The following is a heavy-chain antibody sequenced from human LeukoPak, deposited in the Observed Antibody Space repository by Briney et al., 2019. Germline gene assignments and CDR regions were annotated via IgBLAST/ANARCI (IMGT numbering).Heavy chain of an antibody. D-gene: IGHD3-10*01. Sequence: KPSETLSLTCTVSGGSISSSSYYWGWIRQPPGKGLEWIGSIYYSGSTYYNPSLKSRVTISVGTSKNQFSLKLSSVIAADTAVYYCARRSTMVRGVIILGLGYYGMDVWGQGTTVTVSS. CDR1: GGSISSSSYY. CDR3: ARRSTMVRGVIILGLGYYGMDV. CDR2: IYYSGST. J-gene: IGHJ6*02. V-gene: IGHV4-39*01.